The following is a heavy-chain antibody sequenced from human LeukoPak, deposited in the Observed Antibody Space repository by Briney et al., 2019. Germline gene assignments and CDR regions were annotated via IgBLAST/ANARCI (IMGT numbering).Heavy chain of an antibody. CDR1: GFTFSRYW. D-gene: IGHD5-18*01. J-gene: IGHJ6*02. CDR3: ARGGRIQLWSLDV. V-gene: IGHV3-74*01. CDR2: INSDGSRT. Sequence: GGSLRLSCAASGFTFSRYWMHWVRQAPGKGLVWVSRINSDGSRTSYADSVKGRFTISRDNAKNTLYLQMNSLRAEDTAVYYCARGGRIQLWSLDVWGQGTTVTVSS.